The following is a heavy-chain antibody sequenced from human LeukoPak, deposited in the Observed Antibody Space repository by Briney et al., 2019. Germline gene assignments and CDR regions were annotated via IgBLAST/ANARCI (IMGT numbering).Heavy chain of an antibody. J-gene: IGHJ6*02. CDR2: INPNSGGT. D-gene: IGHD5-18*01. Sequence: ASVKVSCKASGYTFTGYYMHWVRQAPEQGFEGMGWINPNSGGTNYAQKFQGRVIMTRDTSISTAYMELSRLRSDDTAAYYCAYPRGYSYGSYGMDVWGQGTTVTVSS. CDR3: AYPRGYSYGSYGMDV. CDR1: GYTFTGYY. V-gene: IGHV1-2*02.